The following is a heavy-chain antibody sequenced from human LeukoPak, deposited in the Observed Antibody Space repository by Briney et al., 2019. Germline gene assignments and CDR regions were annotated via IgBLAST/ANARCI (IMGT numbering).Heavy chain of an antibody. D-gene: IGHD5-12*01. CDR1: GFTFSSYA. CDR3: ARDPGYRGYDYDSGYFDY. V-gene: IGHV3-30*04. J-gene: IGHJ4*02. Sequence: PGTSLRLSCAASGFTFSSYAMHWVRQAPGKGLEWVAVISYDGSNKYYADSVKGRFSISRDNSKNTLYLQMNSLRAEDTAVYYCARDPGYRGYDYDSGYFDYWGQGTLVTGSS. CDR2: ISYDGSNK.